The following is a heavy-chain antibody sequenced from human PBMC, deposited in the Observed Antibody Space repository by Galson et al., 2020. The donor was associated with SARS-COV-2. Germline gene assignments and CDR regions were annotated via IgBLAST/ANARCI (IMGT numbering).Heavy chain of an antibody. CDR1: GYNYNAYY. J-gene: IGHJ6*03. CDR3: ATAWGLYMDV. V-gene: IGHV1-2*02. Sequence: ASVTVSCKPSGYNYNAYYVHWVRQAPGQGLEWMGWINPNSGGTIYPQNFQGRVTMTWDRSINTAYMELTRLRSDDTALYYCATAWGLYMDVWGKGTTVTVSS. CDR2: INPNSGGT. D-gene: IGHD1-26*01.